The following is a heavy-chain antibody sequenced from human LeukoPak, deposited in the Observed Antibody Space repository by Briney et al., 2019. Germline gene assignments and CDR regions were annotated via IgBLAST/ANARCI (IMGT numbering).Heavy chain of an antibody. Sequence: SGTLSLTCAVSGGAVSGGSISSSNWGSWLRQPPGKGLQWIGGIYQSGSTNYNPSLNSRVTISVDKSKNQFSLKLSSVTAADTAVYYCATFPKYSSGWSSFDYWGQGTLVTVSS. D-gene: IGHD6-19*01. CDR3: ATFPKYSSGWSSFDY. CDR2: IYQSGST. J-gene: IGHJ4*02. CDR1: GGSISSSNW. V-gene: IGHV4-4*02.